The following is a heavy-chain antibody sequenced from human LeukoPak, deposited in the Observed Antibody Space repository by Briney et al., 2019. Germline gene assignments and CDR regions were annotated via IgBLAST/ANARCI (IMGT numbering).Heavy chain of an antibody. J-gene: IGHJ6*02. D-gene: IGHD3-10*01. CDR3: ASKTYGSGSYYDYYYGMDV. Sequence: GGSLRLSCAASGFTFTTYSMNWVRQAPGKGPEWVSPISSTSSYVYYADSVRGRFTISRDNAKNSLYLQMDSLRAEDTAVYYCASKTYGSGSYYDYYYGMDVWGQGTTVTVSS. CDR1: GFTFTTYS. CDR2: ISSTSSYV. V-gene: IGHV3-21*04.